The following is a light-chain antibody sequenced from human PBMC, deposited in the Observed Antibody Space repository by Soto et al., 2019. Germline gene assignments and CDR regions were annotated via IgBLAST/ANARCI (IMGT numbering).Light chain of an antibody. CDR3: QQYGSSPYT. J-gene: IGKJ2*01. Sequence: IVLTHSPGTLSLSPRARATLPCRASQSVSSSYLAWYQQKPGQAPRLLIYGAYSRATGIPDRFSGSGSGTDSTLTISRLAPEDFAVYYWQQYGSSPYTFGQGTKLEIK. V-gene: IGKV3-20*01. CDR1: QSVSSSY. CDR2: GAY.